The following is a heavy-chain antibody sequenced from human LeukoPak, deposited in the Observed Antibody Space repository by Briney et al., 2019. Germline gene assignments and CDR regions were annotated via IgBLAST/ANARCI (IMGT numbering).Heavy chain of an antibody. CDR3: ARPGTPGIAAAVNY. CDR1: GYSISSGYY. V-gene: IGHV4-38-2*01. CDR2: IYHSGST. D-gene: IGHD6-13*01. J-gene: IGHJ4*02. Sequence: SETLSLTCAVSGYSISSGYYWGWIRQPPGKGLEWIGSIYHSGSTYYNPSLKSRVTISVDTSKNQFSLKLSSVTAADTAVYYCARPGTPGIAAAVNYWGPGTLVTVSS.